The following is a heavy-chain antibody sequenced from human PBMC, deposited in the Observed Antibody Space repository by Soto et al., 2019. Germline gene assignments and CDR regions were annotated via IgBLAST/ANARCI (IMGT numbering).Heavy chain of an antibody. D-gene: IGHD5-18*01. V-gene: IGHV3-30-3*01. J-gene: IGHJ6*02. CDR2: ISYDGSNK. CDR3: AGGDTYYAMGV. CDR1: GFTFSNYI. Sequence: QLQLVESGGGVVQPGRSLRLSCAASGFTFSNYILYWVRQAPGKGLEWVAFISYDGSNKDYADSMKGRFTISRDNSKNTLYLQLSSLRPEDTAVYYCAGGDTYYAMGVWGQGTTVTVSS.